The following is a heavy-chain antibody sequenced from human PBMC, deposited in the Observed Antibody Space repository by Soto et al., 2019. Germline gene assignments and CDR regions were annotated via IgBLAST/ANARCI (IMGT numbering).Heavy chain of an antibody. J-gene: IGHJ4*02. V-gene: IGHV1-8*02. CDR2: MNPNSGNT. CDR3: ARSVYSSSSKIDY. D-gene: IGHD6-6*01. Sequence: ASVKVSCTASGYTFTSYDINWVRQATGQGLEWMGWMNPNSGNTAYAQKFQGRVTMTRNTSISTAYMELSSLRSEDTAVYYCARSVYSSSSKIDYWSQGTLVTVSS. CDR1: GYTFTSYD.